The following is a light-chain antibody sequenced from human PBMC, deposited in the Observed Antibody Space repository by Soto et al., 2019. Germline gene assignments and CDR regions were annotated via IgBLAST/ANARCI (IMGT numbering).Light chain of an antibody. CDR1: QSISSW. V-gene: IGKV1-5*01. Sequence: DIQMTQSPSTLSASVGYRFTITCRASQSISSWLAWYQQKPGKAPKLLIYAASTLQSGVPSRFSGSGSGTEFTLTISSLQPDDFATYYCQHYNSYSEAFGQGTTGDIK. CDR3: QHYNSYSEA. CDR2: AAS. J-gene: IGKJ1*01.